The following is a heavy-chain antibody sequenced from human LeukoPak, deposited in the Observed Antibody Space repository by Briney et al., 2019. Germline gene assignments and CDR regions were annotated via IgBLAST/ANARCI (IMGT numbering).Heavy chain of an antibody. D-gene: IGHD3-22*01. CDR3: AKDSSGYFWSSDAFDI. CDR2: ISGSGGST. CDR1: GLTFNIYA. J-gene: IGHJ3*02. Sequence: PGGSLRLSCAASGLTFNIYAMTWVRQAPGKGLEWVSAISGSGGSTYYADSVKGRFTISRDNSKNTLYLQMNSLRAEDTAVYYCAKDSSGYFWSSDAFDIWGQGTMVTVSS. V-gene: IGHV3-23*01.